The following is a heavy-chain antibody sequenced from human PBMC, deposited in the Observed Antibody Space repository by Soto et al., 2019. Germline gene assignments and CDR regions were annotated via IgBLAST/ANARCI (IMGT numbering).Heavy chain of an antibody. CDR1: GFPFTNYW. V-gene: IGHV3-74*01. CDR2: ISPDGSDV. J-gene: IGHJ4*02. Sequence: QVVESGGGLVPPGGSLRLSCAASGFPFTNYWMKWVRQTAGKGLMWVSRISPDGSDVGYADSVEGRFTVSRDNAKNTLYLQMHSLRAEDTAMYYCACWGHIVPVAPSDFDRWGQGTLVTVSS. CDR3: ACWGHIVPVAPSDFDR. D-gene: IGHD2-8*02.